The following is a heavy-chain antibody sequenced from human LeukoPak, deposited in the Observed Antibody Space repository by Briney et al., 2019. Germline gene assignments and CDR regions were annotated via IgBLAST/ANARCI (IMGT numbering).Heavy chain of an antibody. CDR1: GFTFSSYG. J-gene: IGHJ4*02. D-gene: IGHD4-17*01. CDR3: AKELRIQTTVFDY. V-gene: IGHV3-30*18. Sequence: PGGSLRLSCAASGFTFSSYGMHWVRQAPGKGLEWVAVISYDGSNKYYADSVKGRFTISRDNSKNTLYLQMNSLRAEDTAVYYCAKELRIQTTVFDYWGQGTLVTVSS. CDR2: ISYDGSNK.